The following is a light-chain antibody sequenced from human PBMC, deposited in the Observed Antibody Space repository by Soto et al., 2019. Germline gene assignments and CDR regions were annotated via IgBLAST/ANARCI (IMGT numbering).Light chain of an antibody. Sequence: QSVLTQPRSVSGSPGQSVTISCTGTSSDVGGYNYVSWYQQHPGKAPKLMIYDVSQRPSGVPDRFSGSKSGNTASLTISGLQAEDEADYYCCSYAGSYTLYVFGTGTKGHRP. V-gene: IGLV2-11*01. CDR1: SSDVGGYNY. CDR3: CSYAGSYTLYV. CDR2: DVS. J-gene: IGLJ1*01.